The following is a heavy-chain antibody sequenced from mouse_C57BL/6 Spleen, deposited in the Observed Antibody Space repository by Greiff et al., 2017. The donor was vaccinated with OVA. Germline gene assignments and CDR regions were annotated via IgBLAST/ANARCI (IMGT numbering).Heavy chain of an antibody. CDR1: GFTFSDYG. J-gene: IGHJ1*03. CDR3: ARQGFITTVEGPSWYFDV. CDR2: ISSGSSTI. D-gene: IGHD1-1*01. V-gene: IGHV5-17*01. Sequence: EVQLVESGGGLVKPGGSLKLSCAASGFTFSDYGMHWVRQAPEKGLEWVAYISSGSSTIYYADKVKGRFTISRDNAKNTLFLQMNSLKSEDTSMYYCARQGFITTVEGPSWYFDVWGTGTTVTVSS.